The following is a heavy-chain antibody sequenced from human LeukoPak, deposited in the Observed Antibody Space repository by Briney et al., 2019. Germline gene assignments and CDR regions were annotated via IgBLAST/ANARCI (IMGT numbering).Heavy chain of an antibody. D-gene: IGHD5-18*01. J-gene: IGHJ6*03. CDR2: INHSGST. Sequence: SETLSLTCAVYGGSSSGYYWSWIRQPPGKGLEWIGEINHSGSTNYNPSLKSRVTISVDTSKNQFSLKLSSVTAADTAVYYCARSFRMGYGYYYYYMDVWGKGTTVTVSS. CDR3: ARSFRMGYGYYYYYMDV. CDR1: GGSSSGYY. V-gene: IGHV4-34*01.